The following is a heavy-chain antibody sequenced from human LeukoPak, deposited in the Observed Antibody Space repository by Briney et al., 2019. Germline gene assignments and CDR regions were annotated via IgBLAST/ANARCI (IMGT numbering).Heavy chain of an antibody. CDR1: GGSISSSNHY. V-gene: IGHV4-39*01. CDR2: IYYSGST. J-gene: IGHJ4*02. D-gene: IGHD5-18*01. CDR3: ARWIQLWFFDY. Sequence: SETLSLTCTVSGGSISSSNHYWGWIRQPPGKGLEWIGSIYYSGSTCYNPSLKSRVTISVDTSKNQFSLKLRSVTAADTAVYYCARWIQLWFFDYWGQGMLVTVSS.